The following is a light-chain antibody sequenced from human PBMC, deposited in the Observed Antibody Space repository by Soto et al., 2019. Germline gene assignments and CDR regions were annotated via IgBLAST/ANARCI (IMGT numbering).Light chain of an antibody. CDR3: QHYNSYSEA. Sequence: DIQMTQSPSSLSGSVGDTFTITCRASQTISSWLAWYQQKPGKAPKLLIYKASTLKSGVPSRFRGSGSGTGFTLTISSLQPDDFATYYCQHYNSYSEAVGQGTQVEIK. V-gene: IGKV1-5*03. J-gene: IGKJ1*01. CDR1: QTISSW. CDR2: KAS.